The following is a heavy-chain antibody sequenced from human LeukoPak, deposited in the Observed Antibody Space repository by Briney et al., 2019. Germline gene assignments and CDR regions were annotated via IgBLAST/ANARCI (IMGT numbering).Heavy chain of an antibody. Sequence: GGSLRLSCAASGFTFNSYWMHWVRQAPGKGLVWVSAISGSGGSTYYADSVKGRFTISRDNSKNTLYLQMNSLRAEDTAVYYCAKDLGDSSGYYYETDNFDYWGQGTLVTVSS. CDR2: ISGSGGST. J-gene: IGHJ4*02. CDR1: GFTFNSYW. V-gene: IGHV3-23*01. D-gene: IGHD3-22*01. CDR3: AKDLGDSSGYYYETDNFDY.